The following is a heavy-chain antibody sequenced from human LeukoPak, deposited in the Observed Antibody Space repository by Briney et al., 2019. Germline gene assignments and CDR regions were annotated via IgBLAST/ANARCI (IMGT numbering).Heavy chain of an antibody. Sequence: PAGGSLRLSYAASGFTFSSYAMSWVRQAPGKGLEWVSAISGSGSSTYYADSVKGRFTISRDNSKNTLYLQMNSLRAEDTAVYYCAHISRSWPDYWGQGTLVTVSS. D-gene: IGHD6-13*01. CDR2: ISGSGSST. CDR3: AHISRSWPDY. V-gene: IGHV3-23*01. J-gene: IGHJ4*02. CDR1: GFTFSSYA.